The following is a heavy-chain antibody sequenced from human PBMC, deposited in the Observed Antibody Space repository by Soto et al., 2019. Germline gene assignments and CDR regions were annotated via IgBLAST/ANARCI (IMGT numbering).Heavy chain of an antibody. CDR2: IWYDGNNK. V-gene: IGHV3-33*08. CDR3: ARGLHSLFDY. J-gene: IGHJ4*02. Sequence: QVQLVESGGGVVQPGRSLRLSCAASGFAFSSYAIHWVRQAPGKGLEWVAVIWYDGNNKYYADSVKGRFTISRDNSNNTLYVQMTSLRAEDTAVYYCARGLHSLFDYWGQGTLVTVSS. D-gene: IGHD2-21*01. CDR1: GFAFSSYA.